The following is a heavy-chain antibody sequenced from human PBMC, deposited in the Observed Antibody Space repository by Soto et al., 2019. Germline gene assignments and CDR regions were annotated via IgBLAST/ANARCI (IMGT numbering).Heavy chain of an antibody. V-gene: IGHV6-1*01. CDR3: ERDVPVVQAAELPYYYYGMDV. Sequence: SQTLSLTCAISGDSVSSNSAAWNWIRQSPSRGLEWLGRTYYRSKWYNDYAVSVKSRITINTDTSKNQFSLQLNSVTPEDTAVSYFERDVPVVQAAELPYYYYGMDVWGQGTSLTVPS. CDR1: GDSVSSNSAA. D-gene: IGHD2-2*01. CDR2: TYYRSKWYN. J-gene: IGHJ6*02.